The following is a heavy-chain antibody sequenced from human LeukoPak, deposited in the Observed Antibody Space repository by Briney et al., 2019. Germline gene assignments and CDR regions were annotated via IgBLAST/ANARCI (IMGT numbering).Heavy chain of an antibody. CDR2: INPNSGGT. CDR3: ARESTMIVVVTPPWDY. Sequence: ASVKVSCKASGYTFTGYYMHWVRQASGQGLEWMGRINPNSGGTNYAQKFQGRVTMTRDTSISTAYMELSRLRSDDTAVYYCARESTMIVVVTPPWDYWGQGTLVTVSS. J-gene: IGHJ4*02. CDR1: GYTFTGYY. V-gene: IGHV1-2*06. D-gene: IGHD3-22*01.